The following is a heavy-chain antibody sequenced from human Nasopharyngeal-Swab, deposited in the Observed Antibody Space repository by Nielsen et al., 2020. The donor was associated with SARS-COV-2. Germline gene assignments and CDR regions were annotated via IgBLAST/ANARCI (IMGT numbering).Heavy chain of an antibody. Sequence: GESPKISCAASGFTFSRFGMGWVRQAPGKGLEWVSAISASGVTTYYADSVKGRFTISRDNSKSTLYLQMNSLRAEDTAAYYCAKDLNSNFLNYMDVWGKGTTVSVSS. D-gene: IGHD4-11*01. V-gene: IGHV3-23*01. CDR3: AKDLNSNFLNYMDV. CDR1: GFTFSRFG. J-gene: IGHJ6*03. CDR2: ISASGVTT.